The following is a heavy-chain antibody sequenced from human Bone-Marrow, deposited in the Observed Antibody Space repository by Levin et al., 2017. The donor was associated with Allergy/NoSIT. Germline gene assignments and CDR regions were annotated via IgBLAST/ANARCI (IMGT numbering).Heavy chain of an antibody. V-gene: IGHV1-69*15. CDR3: ARDRAVAGQKYFDY. D-gene: IGHD6-19*01. CDR1: GTYA. CDR2: YIPIFGTT. Sequence: GGSLRLSCKASGTYAISWVRQAPGQGLEWMGNYIPIFGTTNYAQKFQGRVTITADESTSTAYMELSSLRSEDTAMYYCARDRAVAGQKYFDYWGQGTLVTVSS. J-gene: IGHJ4*02.